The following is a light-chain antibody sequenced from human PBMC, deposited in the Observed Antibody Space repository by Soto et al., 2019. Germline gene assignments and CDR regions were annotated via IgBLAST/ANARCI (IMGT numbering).Light chain of an antibody. Sequence: QSVLTQPASVSGSPGQSITISCTGNSSYVGSYNYVSWYQQHPGKAPKLMIYDVSNRPSGVSNRFSGSKSGNTASLTISGLQAEDEAEYYCNSYTSSSTLVFGTGTKVTVL. CDR2: DVS. V-gene: IGLV2-14*03. J-gene: IGLJ1*01. CDR1: SSYVGSYNY. CDR3: NSYTSSSTLV.